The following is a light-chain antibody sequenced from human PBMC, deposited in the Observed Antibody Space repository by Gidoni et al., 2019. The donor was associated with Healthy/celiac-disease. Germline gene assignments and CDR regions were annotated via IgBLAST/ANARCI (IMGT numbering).Light chain of an antibody. J-gene: IGLJ2*01. Sequence: QSALTQQPSASGPPGQSGTISCTGTSSDVGGYNYGSWYQQHPGKAPKLMIYEVRQRPSGVPDRFSGSKSGNTASLTVSGLQAEDEADYYCSSYAGITRVFGGGTKLTVL. CDR3: SSYAGITRV. V-gene: IGLV2-8*01. CDR2: EVR. CDR1: SSDVGGYNY.